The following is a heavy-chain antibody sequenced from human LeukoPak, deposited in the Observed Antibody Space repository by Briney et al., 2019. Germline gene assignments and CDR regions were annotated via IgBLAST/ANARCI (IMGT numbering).Heavy chain of an antibody. CDR2: IKTDGSIT. J-gene: IGHJ4*02. CDR1: GFSFSVYW. Sequence: GGSLRLSWAASGFSFSVYWMHWVRQAPGKGPVWVSRIKTDGSITDYADFVKGRFTISRDNAKNSLYLQMNSLRAEDTAVYYCARAEYSSGWYGFDYWGQGTLVTVSS. CDR3: ARAEYSSGWYGFDY. D-gene: IGHD6-19*01. V-gene: IGHV3-74*01.